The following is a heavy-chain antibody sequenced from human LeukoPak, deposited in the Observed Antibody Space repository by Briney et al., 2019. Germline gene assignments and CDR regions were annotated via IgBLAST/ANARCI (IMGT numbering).Heavy chain of an antibody. CDR1: GSCFTYSW. J-gene: IGHJ3*02. CDR3: ARPFYYGSGSYGDACDI. D-gene: IGHD3-10*01. CDR2: ISPGDSDT. Sequence: GASLKISCKGSGSCFTYSWIAWVRPLPGKGLGWVGIISPGDSDTRYSPSFQGQVTISADKAVSTAYVQWSSLKASDTAIYYCARPFYYGSGSYGDACDIWGQGTMVTVS. V-gene: IGHV5-51*01.